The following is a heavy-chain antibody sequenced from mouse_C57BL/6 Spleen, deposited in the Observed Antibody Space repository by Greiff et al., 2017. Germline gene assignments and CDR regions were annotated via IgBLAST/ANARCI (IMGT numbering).Heavy chain of an antibody. CDR3: TIDYYCSMDY. Sequence: EVKVEEPGAGLVKPGGSLKLSCAASGFTFSSYAMSWVRQTPEKRLEWVAYISSGGDYIYYADNVKGRFTISRATARTTLYLQMSSLKSYDTAMYYCTIDYYCSMDYWGQGTSVTVSS. J-gene: IGHJ4*01. CDR1: GFTFSSYA. V-gene: IGHV5-9-1*02. CDR2: ISSGGDYI. D-gene: IGHD2-13*01.